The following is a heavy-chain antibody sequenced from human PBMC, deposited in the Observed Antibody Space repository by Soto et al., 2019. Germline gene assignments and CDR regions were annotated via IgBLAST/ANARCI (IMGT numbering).Heavy chain of an antibody. V-gene: IGHV3-23*01. Sequence: EVHLLEAGGGLVQPGGSLRLSCAASGFTFSDCAMNWVRQAPGKGLESVSAISGAGVSTYYADSVKGRFTISRDNSKNTLYLQMNSLRAEDTAVYYCAKPSLWFGELFPYYFDSWGQGTLVTVSS. CDR2: ISGAGVST. CDR3: AKPSLWFGELFPYYFDS. CDR1: GFTFSDCA. D-gene: IGHD3-10*01. J-gene: IGHJ4*02.